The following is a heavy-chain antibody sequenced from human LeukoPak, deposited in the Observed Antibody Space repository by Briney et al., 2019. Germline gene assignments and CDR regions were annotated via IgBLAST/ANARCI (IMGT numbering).Heavy chain of an antibody. V-gene: IGHV4-39*01. CDR2: IYYNGST. Sequence: SAAPSLTSPVSGNPISRDSSDSAWVPQQIGKGPEWIGSIYYNGSTYYNPSLKSRVTISVDTSKNQFCLKLSSVTAADTAVYYCARIVGASLFDYWGQGTLVTVSS. CDR1: GNPISRDSSD. J-gene: IGHJ4*02. D-gene: IGHD1-26*01. CDR3: ARIVGASLFDY.